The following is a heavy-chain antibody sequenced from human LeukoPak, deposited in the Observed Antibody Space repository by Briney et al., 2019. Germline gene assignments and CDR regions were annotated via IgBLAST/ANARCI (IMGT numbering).Heavy chain of an antibody. D-gene: IGHD3-10*01. Sequence: PSETLSLTCAVYGGSFSGDYWSWIRQPPGKGLEWIGEINHSGSTNYNPSLKSRVTISVDTSKNQFSLKLSSVTAADTAVYYCARRGGRGESSYYYYYMDVWGKGTTVTISS. CDR3: ARRGGRGESSYYYYYMDV. V-gene: IGHV4-34*01. CDR1: GGSFSGDY. J-gene: IGHJ6*03. CDR2: INHSGST.